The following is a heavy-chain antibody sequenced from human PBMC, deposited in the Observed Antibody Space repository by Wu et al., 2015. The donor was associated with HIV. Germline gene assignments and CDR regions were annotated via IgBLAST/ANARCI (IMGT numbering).Heavy chain of an antibody. CDR1: GYSISSGYY. Sequence: QVQLQESGPGLVKSSETLSLTCAVSGYSISSGYYWGWIRQPPGKGLEWIGSIYHSGSTYYNPSLKSRVTISVDTSKNQFSLKLSSVTAADTAVYYCMRHHGYRAEPDAFDFWGQGTMVT. CDR2: IYHSGST. V-gene: IGHV4-38-2*01. J-gene: IGHJ3*01. CDR3: MRHHGYRAEPDAFDF. D-gene: IGHD5-24*01.